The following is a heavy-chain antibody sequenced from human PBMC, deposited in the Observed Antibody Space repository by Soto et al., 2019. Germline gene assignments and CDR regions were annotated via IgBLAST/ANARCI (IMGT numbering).Heavy chain of an antibody. J-gene: IGHJ4*02. CDR1: GGSFSSFS. V-gene: IGHV1-69*13. CDR3: AREGYYYDSSGYYYAY. Sequence: GASVKVSCKVSGGSFSSFSINWVRQAPGQRFEWMGGIIPILGTANLTQKFQDRVTFTADESTATAYMTLSSLRSEDTAVYYCAREGYYYDSSGYYYAYWGQGTLVTVSS. D-gene: IGHD3-22*01. CDR2: IIPILGTA.